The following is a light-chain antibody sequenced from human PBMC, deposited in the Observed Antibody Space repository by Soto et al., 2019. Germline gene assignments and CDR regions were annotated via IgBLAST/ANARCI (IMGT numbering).Light chain of an antibody. J-gene: IGLJ2*01. CDR2: QDD. V-gene: IGLV3-1*01. CDR1: KLDNKY. CDR3: QAWDTSAVI. Sequence: SYELTQPPSVSVSPGQTASITCSGDKLDNKYVAWYRQKPGQSPLLIIFQDDRRPSGIPERFSGSNPGNTATLTISGTQVMDEADYFCQAWDTSAVIFXGGTQMTVL.